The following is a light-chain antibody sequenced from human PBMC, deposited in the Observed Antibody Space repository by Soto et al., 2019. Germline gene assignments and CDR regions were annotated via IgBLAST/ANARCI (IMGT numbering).Light chain of an antibody. CDR2: AAS. Sequence: DIQMTQSPSSLSASVGDRVTITCRASQAINNYLAWYQQKPGKVHTLLISAASTLQSGVPSRFSGSGSGTDLTLTISSLQQEDVATYYCQKFNAVPTFGGGTKVEI. CDR1: QAINNY. V-gene: IGKV1-27*01. J-gene: IGKJ4*01. CDR3: QKFNAVPT.